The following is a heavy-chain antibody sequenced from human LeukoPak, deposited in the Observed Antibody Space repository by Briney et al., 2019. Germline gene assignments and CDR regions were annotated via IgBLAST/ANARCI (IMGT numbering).Heavy chain of an antibody. Sequence: SETLSLTCTVSGGSISSSSYYWGWIRQPPGKGLEWIGSIYYSGSTYYNPSLKSRVTISVDTSKNQFSLKLSSVTAADTAVYYCARAIMITFGGVIFWFGPWGQGTLVTVSS. CDR3: ARAIMITFGGVIFWFGP. CDR1: GGSISSSSYY. V-gene: IGHV4-39*01. D-gene: IGHD3-16*02. CDR2: IYYSGST. J-gene: IGHJ5*02.